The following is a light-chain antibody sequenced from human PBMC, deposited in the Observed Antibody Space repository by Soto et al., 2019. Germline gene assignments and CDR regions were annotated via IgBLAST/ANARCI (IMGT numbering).Light chain of an antibody. V-gene: IGLV2-14*01. CDR2: DVS. CDR1: SSDVGGYNY. CDR3: SSYTCSSHPWV. Sequence: QSALTQPASVSGSPGQSITISCTGTSSDVGGYNYVSWYQQHPGKAPKLMIYDVSNRPSGVSNRFSGSKSGNTASLTISGLQAEDEADYYCSSYTCSSHPWVFGTGTKVTVL. J-gene: IGLJ1*01.